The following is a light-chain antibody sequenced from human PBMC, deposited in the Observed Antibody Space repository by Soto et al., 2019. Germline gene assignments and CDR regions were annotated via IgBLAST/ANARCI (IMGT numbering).Light chain of an antibody. Sequence: QSVLTQPPSVSGAPGQRVTISCTGSSSNIGAGYDVHWYQQLPGTAPKLLIYGNSNRPSGVPDRFSGSKSGTSASLAITGLQAEDEADYYCQSYDSSLSVGVFGGGIKLTVL. CDR3: QSYDSSLSVGV. CDR1: SSNIGAGYD. J-gene: IGLJ2*01. CDR2: GNS. V-gene: IGLV1-40*01.